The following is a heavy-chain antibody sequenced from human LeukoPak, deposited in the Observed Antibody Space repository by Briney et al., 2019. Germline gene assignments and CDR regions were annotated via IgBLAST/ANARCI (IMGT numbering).Heavy chain of an antibody. J-gene: IGHJ5*02. D-gene: IGHD6-13*01. CDR1: GYTFTSYD. Sequence: SVKVSCKASGYTFTSYDINWVRQATGQGLEWMGGIIPIFGTANYAQKFQGRVTITTDESTGTAYMELSSLRSEDTAVYYCAREPPGAAAGNNWFDPWGQGTLVTVSS. CDR2: IIPIFGTA. V-gene: IGHV1-69*05. CDR3: AREPPGAAAGNNWFDP.